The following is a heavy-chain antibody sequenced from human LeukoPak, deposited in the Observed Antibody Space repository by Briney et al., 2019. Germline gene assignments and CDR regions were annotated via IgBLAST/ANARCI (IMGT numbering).Heavy chain of an antibody. CDR1: GYSFTGHY. V-gene: IGHV1-2*02. J-gene: IGHJ5*02. D-gene: IGHD3-3*01. CDR2: INPNSGDT. CDR3: AREFFRGRWFDP. Sequence: ASVKVSCKASGYSFTGHYMHWVRQAPGQGLEWMAWINPNSGDTNHAQKFQGRVTMTRDTSITTAYMELSGLKSDDTAVYYCAREFFRGRWFDPWGQGTLVTVSS.